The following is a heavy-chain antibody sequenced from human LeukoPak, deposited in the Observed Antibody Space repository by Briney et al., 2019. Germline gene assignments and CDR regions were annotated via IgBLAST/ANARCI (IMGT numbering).Heavy chain of an antibody. V-gene: IGHV3-21*01. CDR1: GFTFSSYS. J-gene: IGHJ4*02. Sequence: GGSLRLSCAASGFTFSSYSMNWVRQAPGKGLEWVSSISSSSSYIYYADSVKGRFTISRDNAKNSLYLQMNSLRAEDTAVYYCARVSSSGWYNQVGYFDYWGQGTLVTVSS. D-gene: IGHD6-19*01. CDR2: ISSSSSYI. CDR3: ARVSSSGWYNQVGYFDY.